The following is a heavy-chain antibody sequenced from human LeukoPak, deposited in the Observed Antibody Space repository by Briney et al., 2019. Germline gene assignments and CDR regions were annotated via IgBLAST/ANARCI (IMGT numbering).Heavy chain of an antibody. Sequence: GGSLRLSCAASGFTFSSYAMSWVRQAPGKGLEWVSAISGSGGSTYYADSVKGRFTISRDNSKNTLYLQMNSLRAEDTAVYYCAKDPTELGYGILTGPNWFDPWGQGTLVTVSS. J-gene: IGHJ5*02. V-gene: IGHV3-23*01. CDR1: GFTFSSYA. D-gene: IGHD3-9*01. CDR3: AKDPTELGYGILTGPNWFDP. CDR2: ISGSGGST.